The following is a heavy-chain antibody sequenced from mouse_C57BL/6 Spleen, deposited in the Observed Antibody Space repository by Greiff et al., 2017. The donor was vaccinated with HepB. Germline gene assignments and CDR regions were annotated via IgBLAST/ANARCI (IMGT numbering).Heavy chain of an antibody. D-gene: IGHD1-1*01. CDR3: AGLLLRFDY. CDR1: GYTFTSYT. Sequence: VHLVESGAELARPGASVKMSCKASGYTFTSYTMHWVKQRPGQGLEWIGYINPSSGYTKYNQKFKDKATLTADKSSSTAYMQLSSLTSEDSAVYYCAGLLLRFDYWGQGTTLTVSS. V-gene: IGHV1-4*01. CDR2: INPSSGYT. J-gene: IGHJ2*01.